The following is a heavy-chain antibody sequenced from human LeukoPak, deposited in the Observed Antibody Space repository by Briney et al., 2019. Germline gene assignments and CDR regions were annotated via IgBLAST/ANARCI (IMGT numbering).Heavy chain of an antibody. CDR3: ARDFLPLVDDAFDI. J-gene: IGHJ3*02. Sequence: PGGSLRLSCAASGFTFDDYAVHWVRQAPGKGLEWVSGINWNGGSTGYADSVKGRFTISRDNAKNSLYLQVNSLRAEDTALYYCARDFLPLVDDAFDIWGQGTMVTVSS. CDR2: INWNGGST. V-gene: IGHV3-20*04. CDR1: GFTFDDYA. D-gene: IGHD2-15*01.